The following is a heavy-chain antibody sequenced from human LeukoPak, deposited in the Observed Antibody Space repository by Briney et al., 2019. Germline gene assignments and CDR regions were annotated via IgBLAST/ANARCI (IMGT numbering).Heavy chain of an antibody. V-gene: IGHV4-59*01. Sequence: SETLSLTCTVSGGSISSYYWSWIRQPPGKGLEWIGYIYYSGSTNYNPSLKSRVTISVDTSKNQFSLKLSSVTAADTAVYYCARDNPYYYGSGSYYNTYYFDYWGQGTLVTVSS. D-gene: IGHD3-10*01. CDR1: GGSISSYY. CDR3: ARDNPYYYGSGSYYNTYYFDY. CDR2: IYYSGST. J-gene: IGHJ4*02.